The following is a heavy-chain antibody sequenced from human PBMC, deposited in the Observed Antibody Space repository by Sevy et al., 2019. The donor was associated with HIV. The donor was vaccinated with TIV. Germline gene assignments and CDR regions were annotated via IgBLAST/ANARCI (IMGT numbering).Heavy chain of an antibody. CDR2: ISGSGGST. V-gene: IGHV3-23*01. Sequence: GGSLRLSCAASGFTFSSYAMSWVRQAPGKGLEWVSAISGSGGSTYYADSVKGRFTISRDNSKNTLYLQMNSLRAGDTAVYYCASGIAAAGTMGWFDPWGQGTLVTVSS. D-gene: IGHD6-13*01. CDR3: ASGIAAAGTMGWFDP. CDR1: GFTFSSYA. J-gene: IGHJ5*02.